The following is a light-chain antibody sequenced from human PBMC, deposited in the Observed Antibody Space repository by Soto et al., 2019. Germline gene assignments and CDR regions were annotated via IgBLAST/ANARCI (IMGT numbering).Light chain of an antibody. CDR2: GAF. Sequence: EIVLTQSPATLPLPPGERATLSCRASPSVTNYLAWYQQKPGQPPRLLIYGAFNRAAGIPARFSGSGSGTDFTLTISSLEPEDSAVYYCQQRNIWPPVTFGQGTRLETK. J-gene: IGKJ5*01. CDR1: PSVTNY. V-gene: IGKV3-11*01. CDR3: QQRNIWPPVT.